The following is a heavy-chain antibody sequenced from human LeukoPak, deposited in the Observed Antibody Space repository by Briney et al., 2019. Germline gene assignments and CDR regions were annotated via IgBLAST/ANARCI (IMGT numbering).Heavy chain of an antibody. V-gene: IGHV1-8*01. CDR3: AVTYYDILTGRYAFDI. CDR1: GYTFTTYD. Sequence: ASVKVSCKASGYTFTTYDINWVRQATGQGLEWMGWMNPNSGNTGYAQKFQGRVTMTRNTSMSTAYMELNSLRSEDTAVYYCAVTYYDILTGRYAFDIWGQGTMVTVSS. CDR2: MNPNSGNT. J-gene: IGHJ3*02. D-gene: IGHD3-9*01.